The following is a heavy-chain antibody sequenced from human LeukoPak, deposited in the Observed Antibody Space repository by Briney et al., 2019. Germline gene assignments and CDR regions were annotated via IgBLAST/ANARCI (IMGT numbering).Heavy chain of an antibody. J-gene: IGHJ4*02. CDR3: ARASYYYDSSGYYDTVY. V-gene: IGHV3-33*01. Sequence: GGSLRLSCAASGFTFSSYGMHWVRQAPGKGLEWVAVIWYDGSNKYYADSVKGRFTISRDNSKNTLYLQMNSLRAEDTAVYYCARASYYYDSSGYYDTVYWGQGTLVTVSS. CDR1: GFTFSSYG. CDR2: IWYDGSNK. D-gene: IGHD3-22*01.